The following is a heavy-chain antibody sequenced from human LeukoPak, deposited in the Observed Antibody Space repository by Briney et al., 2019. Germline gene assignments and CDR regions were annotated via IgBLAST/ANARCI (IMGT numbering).Heavy chain of an antibody. J-gene: IGHJ4*02. D-gene: IGHD3-10*01. V-gene: IGHV3-23*01. Sequence: GGSLRLSCAASGFTFSSYAMSWVRQAPGKGLEWVSAISGSGGSTYYADSVKGRFTISRDNSKNTLYLQMNSLRAEDTAVYYCASSPELWFGELLQFDYWGQGTLVTVSP. CDR1: GFTFSSYA. CDR3: ASSPELWFGELLQFDY. CDR2: ISGSGGST.